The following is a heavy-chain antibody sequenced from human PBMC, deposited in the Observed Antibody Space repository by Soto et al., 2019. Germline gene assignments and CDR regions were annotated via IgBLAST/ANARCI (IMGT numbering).Heavy chain of an antibody. Sequence: GGSLRLSCAASGFTVSSNYMSWVRQAPGKGLEWVSVIYSGGSTYYADSVKGRFTISRDNSKNTLYLQMNSLRAEDTAVYYCARSPPNWNYQQAYYYYYGMDVWRQGTTVNLSS. D-gene: IGHD1-7*01. V-gene: IGHV3-53*01. CDR1: GFTVSSNY. CDR3: ARSPPNWNYQQAYYYYYGMDV. J-gene: IGHJ6*02. CDR2: IYSGGST.